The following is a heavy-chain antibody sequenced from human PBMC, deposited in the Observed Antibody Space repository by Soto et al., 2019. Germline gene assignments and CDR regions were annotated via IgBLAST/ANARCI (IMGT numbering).Heavy chain of an antibody. Sequence: QVQLQEPGPRLVEPSQTLSLTYTVSGGSISSGDYYWSLIRQPPGTGLEWIGHIYNSGSTYSNPSLKSRVTISVDMSKNQFSLKLSSVTAADTAVYYCARGPSGDKVDYWGHATLVTVSS. V-gene: IGHV4-30-4*01. CDR3: ARGPSGDKVDY. CDR1: GGSISSGDYY. D-gene: IGHD1-26*01. CDR2: IYNSGST. J-gene: IGHJ4*01.